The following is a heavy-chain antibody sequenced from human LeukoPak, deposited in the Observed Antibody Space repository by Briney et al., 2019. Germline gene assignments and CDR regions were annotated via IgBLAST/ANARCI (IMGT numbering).Heavy chain of an antibody. Sequence: GGSLRLSCAASGFTFSSYAMSWVRQAPGKGLEWVSAISGSGGSTYYADSVKGRFTISRDNSKNTLYLQMNSLRAEDTAVYYCAKVQHDFWSGEEVWKWGPFDYWGQGTLVTVSS. D-gene: IGHD3-3*01. CDR3: AKVQHDFWSGEEVWKWGPFDY. J-gene: IGHJ4*02. V-gene: IGHV3-23*01. CDR2: ISGSGGST. CDR1: GFTFSSYA.